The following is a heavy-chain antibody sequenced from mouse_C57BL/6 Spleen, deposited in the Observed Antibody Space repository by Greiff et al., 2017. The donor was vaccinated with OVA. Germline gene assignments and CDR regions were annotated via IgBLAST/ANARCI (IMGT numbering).Heavy chain of an antibody. D-gene: IGHD2-3*01. CDR2: IWSDGST. V-gene: IGHV2-6-1*01. Sequence: QVQLQQSGPGLVAPSQSLSITCTVSGFSLTSYGVHWVRQPPGKGLEGLVVIWSDGSTTYNSALKSRLSISKDNSKSQVFLKMNSLQTDDTAMYYCARQGDGYYGYFDVWGTGTTVTVSS. CDR3: ARQGDGYYGYFDV. CDR1: GFSLTSYG. J-gene: IGHJ1*03.